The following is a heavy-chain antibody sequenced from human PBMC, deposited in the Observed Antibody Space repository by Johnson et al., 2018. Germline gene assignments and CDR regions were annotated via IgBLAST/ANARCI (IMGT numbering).Heavy chain of an antibody. CDR3: ARGRYYYDSSGYPHYYFYALDV. CDR2: IDHSGIT. D-gene: IGHD3-22*01. J-gene: IGHJ6*02. Sequence: QVQLQQWGARLLKPSETLSLTCAVYGGSFSGHYWTWIRQPPGKGLEWIGEIDHSGITKYNPSLKSRVIISVDTPKNQFSMKLSSVTGADTAVYYCARGRYYYDSSGYPHYYFYALDVWGQGTTVTVSS. V-gene: IGHV4-34*01. CDR1: GGSFSGHY.